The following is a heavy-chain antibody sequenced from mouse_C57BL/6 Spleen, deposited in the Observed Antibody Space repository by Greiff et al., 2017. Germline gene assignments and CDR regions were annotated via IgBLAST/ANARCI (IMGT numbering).Heavy chain of an antibody. CDR3: ARNPPSYYFNAMDY. V-gene: IGHV2-2*01. CDR2: IWSGGST. Sequence: QVQLQQSGPGLVQPSQSLSITCTVSGFSLPSYGVPWVRQSPGKGLEWRGVIWSGGSTDYNAAFISRLSISKDNSKSQVFFKMNSLQADDTAIYYCARNPPSYYFNAMDYWGQGTSVTVSS. CDR1: GFSLPSYG. D-gene: IGHD1-1*01. J-gene: IGHJ4*01.